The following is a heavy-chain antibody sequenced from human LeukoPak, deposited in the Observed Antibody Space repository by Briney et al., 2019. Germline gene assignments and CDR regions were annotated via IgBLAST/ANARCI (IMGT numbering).Heavy chain of an antibody. V-gene: IGHV3-30*18. D-gene: IGHD3-22*01. CDR2: ISYEGTNK. J-gene: IGHJ4*02. CDR3: AKGLREYYYDSSGYSPPDY. Sequence: PGGSLRLSCAASGFTFSDYYMSWIRQAPDKGLEWVAVISYEGTNKYYADSVKGRFTISRDNSKNTLYLQMNSLRPEDTAVYYCAKGLREYYYDSSGYSPPDYWGQGTLVTVSS. CDR1: GFTFSDYY.